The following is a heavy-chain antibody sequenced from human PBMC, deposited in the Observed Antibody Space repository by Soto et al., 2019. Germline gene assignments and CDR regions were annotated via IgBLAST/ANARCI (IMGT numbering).Heavy chain of an antibody. D-gene: IGHD2-15*01. CDR3: ARDGGKRNYYGMDV. Sequence: PSETLSLTCAVSGGSISSSNWWSWVRQPPGKGLEWIGEIYHSGSTNYNPSLKSRVTISVDKSKNQFSLKLSSVTAADTAVHYCARDGGKRNYYGMDVWGQGTTVTVSS. V-gene: IGHV4-4*02. J-gene: IGHJ6*02. CDR2: IYHSGST. CDR1: GGSISSSNW.